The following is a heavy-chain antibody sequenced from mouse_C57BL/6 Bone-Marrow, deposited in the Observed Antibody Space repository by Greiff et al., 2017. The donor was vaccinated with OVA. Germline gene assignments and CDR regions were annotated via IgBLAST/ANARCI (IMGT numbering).Heavy chain of an antibody. CDR3: ANPDY. CDR1: GFAFNSSW. V-gene: IGHV1-82*01. Sequence: QVQLEESGPELVKPGASVKISCTASGFAFNSSWMNWVKQRPGQGLEWIGRIYPGDGDTDYNGKFKGKATLTAATSSSTAYMQLSSQTSEDYAVYFCANPDYWGQGTLVTVSA. J-gene: IGHJ3*01. CDR2: IYPGDGDT.